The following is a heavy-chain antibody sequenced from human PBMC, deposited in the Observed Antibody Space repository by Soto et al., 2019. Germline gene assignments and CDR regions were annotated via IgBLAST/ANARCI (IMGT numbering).Heavy chain of an antibody. CDR1: GYTFTTYG. CDR2: ISAYNGNT. J-gene: IGHJ4*02. CDR3: ARVAVAGTGISLFDY. Sequence: ASVKVSCKASGYTFTTYGISWVRQAPGQGLEWMGWISAYNGNTNYAQKLQGRVTMTTDTSTSTAYMELRSLRSDDTAVYYCARVAVAGTGISLFDYWGQGTLVTVS. V-gene: IGHV1-18*01. D-gene: IGHD6-19*01.